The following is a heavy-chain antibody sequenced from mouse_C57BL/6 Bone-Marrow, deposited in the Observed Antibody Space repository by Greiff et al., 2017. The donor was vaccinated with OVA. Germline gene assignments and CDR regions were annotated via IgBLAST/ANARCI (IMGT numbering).Heavy chain of an antibody. Sequence: EVKLMESGGDLVKPGGSLKLSCAASGFTFSSYGMSWVRQTPDKRLEWVATISSGGSYTYYPDSVKGRFTISRDNAKNTLYLQRSSLKSEDTAMYYCARHEGYGSSYWYFDVWGTGTTVTVSS. D-gene: IGHD1-1*01. V-gene: IGHV5-6*01. CDR2: ISSGGSYT. CDR1: GFTFSSYG. CDR3: ARHEGYGSSYWYFDV. J-gene: IGHJ1*03.